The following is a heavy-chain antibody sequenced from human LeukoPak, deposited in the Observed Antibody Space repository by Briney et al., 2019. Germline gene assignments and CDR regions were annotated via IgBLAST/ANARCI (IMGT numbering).Heavy chain of an antibody. V-gene: IGHV1-2*02. D-gene: IGHD3-9*01. Sequence: GASVTVSFKASGYTFTGYYMHWVRQAPGQGLEWMGWINPNSGGTNYAQKFQGRVTMTRDTSISTAYMELSRLRSDDTAVYYCARGGVIRYFDWLPPYNWFDPWGQGTLVTVSS. CDR1: GYTFTGYY. J-gene: IGHJ5*02. CDR2: INPNSGGT. CDR3: ARGGVIRYFDWLPPYNWFDP.